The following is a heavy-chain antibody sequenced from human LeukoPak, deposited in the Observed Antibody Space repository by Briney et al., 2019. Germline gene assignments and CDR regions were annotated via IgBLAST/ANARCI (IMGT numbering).Heavy chain of an antibody. Sequence: PSETLSLTCAVSGYSISSGYYWGWIRQPPGKGLEWIGSIYHRGNTNHNPSLKSRVTMSVDTSKNQFSLKLSSVTAADTAVYYCGTNEGSSWTAIDYWGQGTLVTVSS. CDR3: GTNEGSSWTAIDY. V-gene: IGHV4-38-2*01. CDR1: GYSISSGYY. J-gene: IGHJ4*02. D-gene: IGHD6-13*01. CDR2: IYHRGNT.